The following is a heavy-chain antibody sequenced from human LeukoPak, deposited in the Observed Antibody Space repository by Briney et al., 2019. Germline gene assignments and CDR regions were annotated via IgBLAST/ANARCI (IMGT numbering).Heavy chain of an antibody. CDR3: ARERVRGYLWHYYYYGMDV. V-gene: IGHV6-1*01. D-gene: IGHD3-22*01. J-gene: IGHJ6*02. Sequence: SQTLSLTCAISGDSVSSNSAAWNWIRQSPSRGLEWLGRTYYRSKWYNDYAVSVKSRITINPDTSKNQFSLQLNSVTPEDTAVYYCARERVRGYLWHYYYYGMDVWGQGTTVTVSS. CDR2: TYYRSKWYN. CDR1: GDSVSSNSAA.